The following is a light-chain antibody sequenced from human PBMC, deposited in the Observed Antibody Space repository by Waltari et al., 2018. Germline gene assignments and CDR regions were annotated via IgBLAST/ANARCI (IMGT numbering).Light chain of an antibody. CDR2: KAS. Sequence: DIQMTQSPSTLSASIGARVTITCRASQSISSWLAWYHQKPGKAPNLLISKASSLESGVPSRLSGSGSGTEFTLTISSLQPDDFGTYFCQHYNGYPITFGQGTKLEIK. V-gene: IGKV1-5*03. J-gene: IGKJ2*01. CDR3: QHYNGYPIT. CDR1: QSISSW.